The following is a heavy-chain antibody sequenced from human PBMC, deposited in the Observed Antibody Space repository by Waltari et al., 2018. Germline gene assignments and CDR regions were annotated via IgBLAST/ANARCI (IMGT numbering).Heavy chain of an antibody. V-gene: IGHV3-74*01. J-gene: IGHJ4*02. CDR1: GFIFVNVW. Sequence: EVHLVECGGGLVQPGGSLRLSCAASGFIFVNVWMHWVRQVPGKGLVWVSRINDDGSTISYADSVKGRFTISRDNAKNTLYLQMDSLRVEDTAVYYCTRTLVGPYPFENWGQGTLVTVSS. CDR2: INDDGSTI. CDR3: TRTLVGPYPFEN. D-gene: IGHD1-26*01.